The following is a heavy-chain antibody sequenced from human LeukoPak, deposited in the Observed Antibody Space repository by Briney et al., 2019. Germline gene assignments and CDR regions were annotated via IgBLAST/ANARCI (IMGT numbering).Heavy chain of an antibody. V-gene: IGHV3-21*01. Sequence: GGSLRLSCAASGFTFGSYTMSWVRQAPGKGLVWVAGISSIGHYIYHADSMEGRFTISRDNAKNSLYLQMNSLRAEDTAVYYCARQQRPWYVWGSYRHYYFDYWGQGTLVTVSS. CDR2: ISSIGHYI. CDR3: ARQQRPWYVWGSYRHYYFDY. D-gene: IGHD3-16*02. J-gene: IGHJ4*02. CDR1: GFTFGSYT.